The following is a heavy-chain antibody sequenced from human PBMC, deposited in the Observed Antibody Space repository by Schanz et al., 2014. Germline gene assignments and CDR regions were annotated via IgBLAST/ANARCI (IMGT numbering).Heavy chain of an antibody. D-gene: IGHD2-2*02. Sequence: QVQLVQSGAEVKKPGASVKVSCQAFGDTFSSYTISWVRQAPGQGLEWMGWINAANGNTRYSQKFQGRVTITRDTSASTAYMELSSLRSEDTAVYYCAGTYCSSTSCYTGYYYMDVWGKGTTVTVSS. CDR1: GDTFSSYT. J-gene: IGHJ6*03. CDR3: AGTYCSSTSCYTGYYYMDV. V-gene: IGHV1-3*01. CDR2: INAANGNT.